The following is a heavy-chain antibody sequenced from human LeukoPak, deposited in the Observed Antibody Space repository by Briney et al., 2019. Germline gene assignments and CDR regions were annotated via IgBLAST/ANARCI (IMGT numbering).Heavy chain of an antibody. Sequence: ASVKVSCKVSGYTLTELSMHWVRQAPGKGLEWMGGFDPEDGETIYAQKFQGRVTMTEDTSTDTAYMELSSLRSEDTAVYYCATRRYYYDSSGYSEILDYWGQGTLVTVSS. J-gene: IGHJ4*02. CDR3: ATRRYYYDSSGYSEILDY. CDR1: GYTLTELS. D-gene: IGHD3-22*01. V-gene: IGHV1-24*01. CDR2: FDPEDGET.